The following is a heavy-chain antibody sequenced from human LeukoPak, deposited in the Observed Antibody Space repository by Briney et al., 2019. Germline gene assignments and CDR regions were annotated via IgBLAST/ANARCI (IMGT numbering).Heavy chain of an antibody. V-gene: IGHV3-23*01. D-gene: IGHD2-15*01. Sequence: GGSLRLSCAASGFTFSSFGMTWVRQAPGKGLEWVSGISGSDGSTYYADSVKGRFIISRDNSKNTLYLQMNSLRAEDTAVYYCAKNIGGFDYWGQGTLVTVSS. CDR3: AKNIGGFDY. J-gene: IGHJ4*02. CDR2: ISGSDGST. CDR1: GFTFSSFG.